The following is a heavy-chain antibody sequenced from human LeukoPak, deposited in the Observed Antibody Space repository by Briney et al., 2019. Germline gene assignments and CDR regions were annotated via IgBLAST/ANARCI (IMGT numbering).Heavy chain of an antibody. V-gene: IGHV1-8*02. D-gene: IGHD3-10*01. J-gene: IGHJ6*03. CDR3: ARGLIGWVRGVIGPYYYYMDV. CDR1: GGTFSSYA. CDR2: MNPNSGNT. Sequence: ASVKVSCKASGGTFSSYAINWVRQATGQGLEWMGWMNPNSGNTGYAQKFQGRVTMTRNTSISTAYMELSSLRSEDTAVYYCARGLIGWVRGVIGPYYYYMDVWGKGTTVTISS.